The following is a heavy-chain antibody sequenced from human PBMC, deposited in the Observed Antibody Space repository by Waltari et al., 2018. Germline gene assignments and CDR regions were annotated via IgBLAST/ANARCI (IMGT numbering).Heavy chain of an antibody. CDR3: ARDSRNFGVVRFDH. CDR2: ISASGTSV. V-gene: IGHV3-48*03. Sequence: LVESGGALVQTGGSLTHACTASAFTFSRFEMNWVRQAPGKGLECISYISASGTSVSYADSVKGRFTISRDNTRNSLLLQMNSLRAEDTAIYYCARDSRNFGVVRFDHWGQGTLLTGAS. D-gene: IGHD3-3*01. J-gene: IGHJ4*02. CDR1: AFTFSRFE.